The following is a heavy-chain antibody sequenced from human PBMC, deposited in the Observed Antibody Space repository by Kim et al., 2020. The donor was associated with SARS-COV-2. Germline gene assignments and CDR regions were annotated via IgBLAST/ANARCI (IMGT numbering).Heavy chain of an antibody. Sequence: SETLSLTCAVYGGSFSGYYWSWIRQPPGKGLEWIGEINHSGSTNYNPSLKSRVTISVDTSKNQFSLKLSSVTAADTAVYYCARGPTRYYYDSSGYYSYWG. V-gene: IGHV4-34*01. CDR1: GGSFSGYY. J-gene: IGHJ4*01. D-gene: IGHD3-22*01. CDR3: ARGPTRYYYDSSGYYSY. CDR2: INHSGST.